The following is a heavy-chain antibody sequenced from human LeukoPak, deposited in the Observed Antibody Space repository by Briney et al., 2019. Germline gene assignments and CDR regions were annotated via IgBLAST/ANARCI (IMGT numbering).Heavy chain of an antibody. J-gene: IGHJ5*02. CDR3: ARKPCTNGVCYGRTYNWFDP. D-gene: IGHD2-8*01. Sequence: KASETLSLTRAVYGGSFSGYYWSWIRQPPGKGLEWIGEINHSGSTNYNPSLKSRVTISVDTSKNQFSLKLSSVTAADTAVYYCARKPCTNGVCYGRTYNWFDPWGQGTLVTVSS. V-gene: IGHV4-34*01. CDR1: GGSFSGYY. CDR2: INHSGST.